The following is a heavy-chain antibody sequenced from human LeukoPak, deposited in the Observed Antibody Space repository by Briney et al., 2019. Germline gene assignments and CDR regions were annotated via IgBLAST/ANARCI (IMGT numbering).Heavy chain of an antibody. V-gene: IGHV4-4*07. D-gene: IGHD5-12*01. CDR1: GGSFSSHY. J-gene: IGHJ3*02. CDR3: ARDRTGYIGYEGDPFDI. CDR2: IHTSGST. Sequence: SSETLSLTCIVSGGSFSSHYWSWIRQSAGKGPEWIGRIHTSGSTNYNPSLRSRVTMSVDTSKNQFSLKLTSVSAADTGGYFCARDRTGYIGYEGDPFDIWGQGTMVTVSS.